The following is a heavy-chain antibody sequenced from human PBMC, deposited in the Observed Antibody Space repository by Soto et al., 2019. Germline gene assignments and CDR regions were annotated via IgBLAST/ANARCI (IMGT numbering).Heavy chain of an antibody. CDR2: IIPILGIA. V-gene: IGHV1-69*02. CDR1: GGTFSSYP. J-gene: IGHJ4*02. D-gene: IGHD5-12*01. Sequence: QVQLVQSGAEVKKPGSSVKVSCKASGGTFSSYPISWVRQAPGQGLEWMGRIIPILGIANYAQKFQGRVTITADKSTSTAYMELSSLRSEDTAVYYCARASERWLPDYWGQGTLVTVSS. CDR3: ARASERWLPDY.